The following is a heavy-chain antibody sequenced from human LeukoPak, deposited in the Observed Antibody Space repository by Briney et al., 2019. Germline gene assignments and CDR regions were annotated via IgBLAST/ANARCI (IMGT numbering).Heavy chain of an antibody. V-gene: IGHV1-18*01. CDR3: ARATGSETSYYF. J-gene: IGHJ4*02. D-gene: IGHD3-10*01. Sequence: GASVKVSCKASVYTFSSYGISWVRQAPGQGLEWMGWISAYNGNTNYAQKLQGRVTTTTDTSTNTAYMELRSLRSDDTAVYYCARATGSETSYYFWGQGTLVTVSS. CDR2: ISAYNGNT. CDR1: VYTFSSYG.